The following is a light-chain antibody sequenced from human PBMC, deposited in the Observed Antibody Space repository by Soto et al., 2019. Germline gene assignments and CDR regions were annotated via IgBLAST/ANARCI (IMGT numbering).Light chain of an antibody. Sequence: DVQMTQSPSSLSASVGDRVTITCRASQDINSWLAWYQQKPGQAPKSLIYAASSLQTGVPSRFSGSEFGTDFPLTISSLQPEDSATYYCQQYNVYPLTFGGGTKVEIK. J-gene: IGKJ4*01. V-gene: IGKV1D-16*01. CDR2: AAS. CDR1: QDINSW. CDR3: QQYNVYPLT.